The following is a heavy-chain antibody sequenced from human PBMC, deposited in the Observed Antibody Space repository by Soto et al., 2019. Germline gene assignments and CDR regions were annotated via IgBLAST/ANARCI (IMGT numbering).Heavy chain of an antibody. CDR2: ISASGGST. CDR3: AKSHFPIAAARQPHFAY. V-gene: IGHV3-23*01. Sequence: GGSLRLSCAASGFTFSTYAMNWVRQAPGKGLEWVSSISASGGSTYYADSVKGRFTISRDNSKNTLYLQMNSLRDEDTAVYYCAKSHFPIAAARQPHFAYWRQGSLVTVSS. D-gene: IGHD6-13*01. CDR1: GFTFSTYA. J-gene: IGHJ4*02.